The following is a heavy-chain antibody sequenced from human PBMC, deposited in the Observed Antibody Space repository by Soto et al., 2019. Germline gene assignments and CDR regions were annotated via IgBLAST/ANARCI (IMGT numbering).Heavy chain of an antibody. V-gene: IGHV3-15*07. CDR3: TTDRTDIRGRVPQLAYSYWMDG. CDR1: GFTFSNAG. J-gene: IGHJ6*02. D-gene: IGHD3-10*01. CDR2: IKSKSSGGTT. Sequence: EVQLVESGGGLVKPGGSLRLSCAASGFTFSNAGMNWVRQAPGKGLEWVGSIKSKSSGGTTDYAAHVKGRFTSSREDSKNTLYLQMNRLKTEDTAVYYCTTDRTDIRGRVPQLAYSYWMDGWGQGTTVTVSS.